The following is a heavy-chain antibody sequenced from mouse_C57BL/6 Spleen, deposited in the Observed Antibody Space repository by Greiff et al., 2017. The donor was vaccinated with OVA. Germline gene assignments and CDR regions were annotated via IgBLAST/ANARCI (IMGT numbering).Heavy chain of an antibody. CDR2: IYPGDGDT. CDR1: GYAFSSSW. CDR3: AIITTVVEDYFDY. D-gene: IGHD1-1*01. Sequence: QVQLKQSGPELVKPGASVKISCKASGYAFSSSWMNWVKQRPGKGLEWIGRIYPGDGDTNYNEKFKGKATLTADKSSSTAYMQLSSLTSEDSAVYFCAIITTVVEDYFDYWGQGTTLTVSS. J-gene: IGHJ2*01. V-gene: IGHV1-82*01.